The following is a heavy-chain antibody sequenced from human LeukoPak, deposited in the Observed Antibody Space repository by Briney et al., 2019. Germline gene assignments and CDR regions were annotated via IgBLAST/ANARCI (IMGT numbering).Heavy chain of an antibody. J-gene: IGHJ4*02. CDR1: GFTFSNYA. V-gene: IGHV3-23*01. D-gene: IGHD3-22*01. Sequence: GGSLRLSCAASGFTFSNYAMDWVRQAPGRGLEWVSALSGSGDTTDYADSVKGRFTISRDNSKNTLYLQMNRLSAADTATYYCVKQGQFYYDSSGYYPLEDWGQGTLVTVSS. CDR3: VKQGQFYYDSSGYYPLED. CDR2: LSGSGDTT.